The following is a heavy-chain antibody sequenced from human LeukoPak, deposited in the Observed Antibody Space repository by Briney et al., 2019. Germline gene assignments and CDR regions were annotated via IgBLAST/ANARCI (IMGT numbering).Heavy chain of an antibody. CDR2: IYHSGST. Sequence: SETLSLTCAVSGGSISSSNWWSWVRQPPGKGLEWIGEIYHSGSTNYNPSLKSRVTISVDKSKNQFSLKLSSVTAADTAVYYCARQGTSSGWYFYYFDYWGQGTLVTVSS. CDR3: ARQGTSSGWYFYYFDY. V-gene: IGHV4-4*02. CDR1: GGSISSSNW. D-gene: IGHD6-19*01. J-gene: IGHJ4*02.